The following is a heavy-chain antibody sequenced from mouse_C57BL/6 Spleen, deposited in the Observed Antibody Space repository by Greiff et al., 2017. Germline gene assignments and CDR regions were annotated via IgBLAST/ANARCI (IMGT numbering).Heavy chain of an antibody. V-gene: IGHV1-64*01. J-gene: IGHJ4*01. Sequence: VQLKESGAELVKPGASVKLSCKASGYTFTSYWMHWVKQRPGQGLEWIGMIHPNSGSTNYNEKFKSKATLTVDKSSSTAYMQLSSLTSEDSAVYYCARSNDYDGYYYAMDYWGQGTSVTVSS. CDR2: IHPNSGST. CDR3: ARSNDYDGYYYAMDY. CDR1: GYTFTSYW. D-gene: IGHD2-4*01.